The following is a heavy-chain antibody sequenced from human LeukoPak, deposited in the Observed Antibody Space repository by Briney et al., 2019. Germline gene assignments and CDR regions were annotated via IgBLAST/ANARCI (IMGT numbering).Heavy chain of an antibody. CDR2: TSSSGNAI. CDR1: GFTSSNYY. D-gene: IGHD3-3*01. CDR3: ARGEWYDVFDI. Sequence: GGPLKLSCAASGFTSSNYYMIWIPQAPGKGLEWLSFTSSSGNAISYADSVKGRFTISRDNANNSVYLQMNSLRAEDAAVYYCARGEWYDVFDIWGQGTMVSVSS. V-gene: IGHV3-11*01. J-gene: IGHJ3*02.